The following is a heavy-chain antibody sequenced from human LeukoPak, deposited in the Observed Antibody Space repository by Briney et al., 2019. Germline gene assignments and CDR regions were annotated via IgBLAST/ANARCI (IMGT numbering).Heavy chain of an antibody. J-gene: IGHJ4*02. Sequence: GGSLRLSCAASGFTFSSYAMSWVRQAPGKGLEWVSAISGSGGSTYYADSVKGRFTISRDNSKNTLYLQMNSLRAEDTAVYYCAKDPYGVTMIVVVDQFDYRGQGTLVTVSS. CDR1: GFTFSSYA. CDR3: AKDPYGVTMIVVVDQFDY. D-gene: IGHD3-22*01. CDR2: ISGSGGST. V-gene: IGHV3-23*01.